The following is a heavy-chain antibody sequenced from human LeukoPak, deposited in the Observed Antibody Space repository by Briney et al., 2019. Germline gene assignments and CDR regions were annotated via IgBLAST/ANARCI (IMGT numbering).Heavy chain of an antibody. Sequence: PSETLSLTCTVSGDSRDYHKWNWIRQPPGKGLEWIGYIYYSGSTNYNPSLKSRVTISVDTSKNQFSLKLYSVTAADAAVYYCAREWSAFDFWGQGTMVTVSS. CDR1: GDSRDYHK. V-gene: IGHV4-59*11. CDR2: IYYSGST. J-gene: IGHJ3*01. CDR3: AREWSAFDF. D-gene: IGHD3-3*01.